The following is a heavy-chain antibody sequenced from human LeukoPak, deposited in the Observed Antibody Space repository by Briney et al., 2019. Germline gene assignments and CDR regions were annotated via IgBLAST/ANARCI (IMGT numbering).Heavy chain of an antibody. CDR3: ARDQGYDILTGYYIEYYYYGMDV. CDR2: ISAYNGNT. V-gene: IGHV1-18*01. D-gene: IGHD3-9*01. J-gene: IGHJ6*02. CDR1: GYTFTSYG. Sequence: ASVKVSRKASGYTFTSYGISWVRQAPGQGLEWMGWISAYNGNTNYAQKLQGRVTMTTDTSTSTAYMELRSLRSDETAVYYCARDQGYDILTGYYIEYYYYGMDVWGQGTTVTVSS.